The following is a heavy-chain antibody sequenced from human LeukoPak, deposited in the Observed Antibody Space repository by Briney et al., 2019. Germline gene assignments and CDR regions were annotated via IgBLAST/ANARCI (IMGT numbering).Heavy chain of an antibody. D-gene: IGHD2-15*01. V-gene: IGHV4-31*03. CDR1: GGSISSGGYY. CDR2: IYYSGST. Sequence: SQTQSLTCTVSGGSISSGGYYWSWIRQHPGKGLEWIGYIYYSGSTYYNPSLKSRVTISVDTSKNQFSLKLSSVTAADTAVYYCARGRNCSGGSCRKLYFDYWGQGTLVTVSS. CDR3: ARGRNCSGGSCRKLYFDY. J-gene: IGHJ4*02.